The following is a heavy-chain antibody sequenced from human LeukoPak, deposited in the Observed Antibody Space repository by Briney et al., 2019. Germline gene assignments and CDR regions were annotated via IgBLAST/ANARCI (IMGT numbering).Heavy chain of an antibody. V-gene: IGHV3-23*01. D-gene: IGHD3-10*01. CDR2: ISGSGGST. J-gene: IGHJ4*02. CDR1: GFTFSSYA. Sequence: PGGSLRLSCAASGFTFSSYAMSWVRQAPGKGLEWVSAISGSGGSTYYADSVKGRFTISRDNSKNTLYLQMNSLRAEDTAVYYCAKDRRFASMARGAIGGTFDYWGQGTLVTVSS. CDR3: AKDRRFASMARGAIGGTFDY.